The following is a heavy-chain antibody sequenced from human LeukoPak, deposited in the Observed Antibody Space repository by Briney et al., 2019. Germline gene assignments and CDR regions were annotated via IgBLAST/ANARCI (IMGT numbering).Heavy chain of an antibody. CDR2: ISWNSGSI. D-gene: IGHD7-27*01. CDR1: GFTFDDYA. V-gene: IGHV3-9*01. J-gene: IGHJ3*02. CDR3: AKDTPTTTGDWVVAFDI. Sequence: PGRSLRLSCAASGFTFDDYAMHWVRQAPGKGLEWVSGISWNSGSIGYADSVKGRFTISRDNAKNSLYLQMNSLRAEDTASYYCAKDTPTTTGDWVVAFDIWGQGTMVTVSS.